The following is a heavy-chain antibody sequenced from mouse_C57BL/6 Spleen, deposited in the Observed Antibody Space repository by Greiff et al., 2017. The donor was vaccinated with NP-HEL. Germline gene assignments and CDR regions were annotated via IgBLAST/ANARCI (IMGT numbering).Heavy chain of an antibody. CDR2: IDPENGDT. CDR3: TTGSSGYGFAY. Sequence: VHVKQSGAELVRPGASVKLSCTASGFNIKDDYMHWVKQRPEQGLEWIGWIDPENGDTEYASKFQGKATITADTSSNTAYLQLSSLTSEDTAVYYCTTGSSGYGFAYWGQGTLVTVSA. V-gene: IGHV14-4*01. CDR1: GFNIKDDY. D-gene: IGHD3-2*02. J-gene: IGHJ3*01.